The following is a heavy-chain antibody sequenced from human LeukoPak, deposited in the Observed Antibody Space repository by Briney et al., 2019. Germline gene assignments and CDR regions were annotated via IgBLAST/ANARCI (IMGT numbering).Heavy chain of an antibody. Sequence: SQTLSLTCAISGDSVSSNSAAWNWIRQSPSRGLEWLGRTYYRSKWYNDYAVSVKSRIKINPDTSKNQFSLQLTSVTPEDTAVYYCAREMWRASGSYYGMDVWGQGTTVTVSS. J-gene: IGHJ6*02. V-gene: IGHV6-1*01. CDR1: GDSVSSNSAA. CDR2: TYYRSKWYN. D-gene: IGHD3-10*01. CDR3: AREMWRASGSYYGMDV.